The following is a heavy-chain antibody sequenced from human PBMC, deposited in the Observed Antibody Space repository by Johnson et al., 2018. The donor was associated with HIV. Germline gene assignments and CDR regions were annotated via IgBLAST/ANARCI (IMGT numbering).Heavy chain of an antibody. D-gene: IGHD4-11*01. V-gene: IGHV3-30*02. CDR2: IRYDGSNK. CDR1: GLTFSSYG. J-gene: IGHJ3*02. CDR3: AKPNTVTTFGPPNDAFDI. Sequence: QMLLVESGGGLVQPGGSLRLSCVASGLTFSSYGMHWVRQAPGKGLEWVAFIRYDGSNKYYADSVKGRFTISRDNSKNTLYLQMNSLRAEDTAVYYCAKPNTVTTFGPPNDAFDIWGQGTMVTISS.